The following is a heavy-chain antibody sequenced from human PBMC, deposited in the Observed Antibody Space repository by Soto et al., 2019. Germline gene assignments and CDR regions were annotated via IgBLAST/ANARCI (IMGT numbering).Heavy chain of an antibody. V-gene: IGHV4-39*01. Sequence: PSETLSLTCSVSGGSISSSSYFWGWIRQPPGKGLEGIGSIYYSGSTYYNPSLKSRVTVSVDTSKNQFSLKLSSVTAADTAVYYCARHPSDFWFDPWGQGTLVTVSS. CDR1: GGSISSSSYF. CDR2: IYYSGST. D-gene: IGHD2-21*02. CDR3: ARHPSDFWFDP. J-gene: IGHJ5*02.